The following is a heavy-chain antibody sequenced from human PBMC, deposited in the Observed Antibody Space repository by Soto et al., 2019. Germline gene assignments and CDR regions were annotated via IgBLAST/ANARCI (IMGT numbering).Heavy chain of an antibody. CDR1: GGTFSTHT. J-gene: IGHJ4*02. CDR3: ATASCSGGRCSRAFDS. V-gene: IGHV1-69*02. Sequence: QVHLAQSGAEVRKPGSSVTVSSESSGGTFSTHTVNWVRQAPGQGLEWMGRLFTVADMANYAQTLQGRVTMSVGESSTTAYMELSALRSEDTAVYYCATASCSGGRCSRAFDSWGQGTVVIVSS. CDR2: LFTVADMA. D-gene: IGHD2-15*01.